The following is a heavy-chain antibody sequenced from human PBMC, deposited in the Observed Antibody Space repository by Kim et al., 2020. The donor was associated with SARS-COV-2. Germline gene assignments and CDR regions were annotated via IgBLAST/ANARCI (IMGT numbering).Heavy chain of an antibody. D-gene: IGHD4-17*01. CDR2: IRIRDVIT. CDR3: AKAGVGDYVDPDY. V-gene: IGHV3-23*01. Sequence: GGSLRLSVAASVCFLFFYAFICFFSFLFFLLEWVSSIRIRDVITFYADSVKGRVTSSSDNAKNTVYLQMNSLRVEDTAIYYCAKAGVGDYVDPDYWGPGTLVTVSS. J-gene: IGHJ4*02. CDR1: VCFLFFYA.